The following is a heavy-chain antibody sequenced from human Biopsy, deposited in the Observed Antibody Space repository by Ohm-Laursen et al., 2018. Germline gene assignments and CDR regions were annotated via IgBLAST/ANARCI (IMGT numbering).Heavy chain of an antibody. CDR3: ARFPLGAYDDSGSYRAVEHWYFDL. J-gene: IGHJ2*01. V-gene: IGHV1-69*06. Sequence: AASVKVSCKASGYTFTTYGITWVRQAPGQGLEWVGSSIPLFNTANYADKFQGRVTLTADKSTTTAYMELGSLRSEDTAIYYCARFPLGAYDDSGSYRAVEHWYFDLWGRGTLVTVSS. CDR1: GYTFTTYG. D-gene: IGHD3-22*01. CDR2: SIPLFNTA.